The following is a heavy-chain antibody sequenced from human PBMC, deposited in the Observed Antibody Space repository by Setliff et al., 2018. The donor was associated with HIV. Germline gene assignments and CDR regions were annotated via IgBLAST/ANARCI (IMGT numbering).Heavy chain of an antibody. V-gene: IGHV1-69*13. D-gene: IGHD3-10*01. CDR1: GGTFSRNP. J-gene: IGHJ6*03. Sequence: ASVKVSCKATGGTFSRNPISWGRQAPGQGLEWMGGITPIFGTTKYAQKFQGRVTITADESRTTAYLDLNSLRSEDTAVYYCATAGEMATIGYSYYYMGVWGKGTTVTVSS. CDR2: ITPIFGTT. CDR3: ATAGEMATIGYSYYYMGV.